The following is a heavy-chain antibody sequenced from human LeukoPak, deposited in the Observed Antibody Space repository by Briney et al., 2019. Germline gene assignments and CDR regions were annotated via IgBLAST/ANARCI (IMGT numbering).Heavy chain of an antibody. D-gene: IGHD2-15*01. V-gene: IGHV3-23*01. CDR2: ISGSGGFT. Sequence: GGSLRLSCAASGFAFSSYAMNWVRQAPGKVLEWVSTISGSGGFTYYADSVKGRFTISRDNSKNTLYLQMNSLRAEDTALYYCAKDALYCSGGSCFGDLQSWGQGTLVTVSS. J-gene: IGHJ5*02. CDR1: GFAFSSYA. CDR3: AKDALYCSGGSCFGDLQS.